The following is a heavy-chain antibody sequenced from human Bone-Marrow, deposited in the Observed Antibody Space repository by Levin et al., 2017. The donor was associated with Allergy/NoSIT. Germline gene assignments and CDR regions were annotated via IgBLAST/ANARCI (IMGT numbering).Heavy chain of an antibody. CDR2: IRSKAYGGTT. V-gene: IGHV3-49*03. D-gene: IGHD1-1*01. J-gene: IGHJ4*02. CDR1: GFTFGDYA. CDR3: TRDPQGLERLGEFDY. Sequence: PGGSLRLSCTASGFTFGDYAMSWFRQAPGKGLEWVGFIRSKAYGGTTEYAASVKGRFTISRDDSKSIAYLQMNSLKTEDTAVYYCTRDPQGLERLGEFDYWGQGTLVTVSS.